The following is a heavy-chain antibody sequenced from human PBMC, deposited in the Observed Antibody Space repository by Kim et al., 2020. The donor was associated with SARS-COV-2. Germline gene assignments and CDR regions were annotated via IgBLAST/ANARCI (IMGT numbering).Heavy chain of an antibody. D-gene: IGHD6-13*01. J-gene: IGHJ4*02. Sequence: GGSLRLSCAASGFFFTNYGMSWVRQTPGKVLEWVSTMNGSGAAVFYADSVKGRFTISRDNYRDIMFLQMNSLRAEDTAVYYCAKVHSSSWPDPFDSWGQGTLVTVSS. CDR2: MNGSGAAV. V-gene: IGHV3-23*01. CDR3: AKVHSSSWPDPFDS. CDR1: GFFFTNYG.